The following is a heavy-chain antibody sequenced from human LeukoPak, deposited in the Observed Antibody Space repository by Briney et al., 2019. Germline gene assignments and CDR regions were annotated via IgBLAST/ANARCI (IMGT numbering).Heavy chain of an antibody. D-gene: IGHD3-10*01. J-gene: IGHJ4*02. CDR2: ISSRSSYI. CDR3: ARDLGPVWFGELYFDY. Sequence: GGSLRLSCAASGFTFSSYSINWVRQAPGMGLQWVSSISSRSSYIYYADSVKGRFTISRDNAKNSLYLQMNSLRAEDTAVYYCARDLGPVWFGELYFDYWGQGTLVTVSS. V-gene: IGHV3-21*01. CDR1: GFTFSSYS.